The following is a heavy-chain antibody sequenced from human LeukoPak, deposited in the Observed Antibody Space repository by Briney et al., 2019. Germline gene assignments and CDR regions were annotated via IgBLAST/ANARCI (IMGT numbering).Heavy chain of an antibody. D-gene: IGHD3-10*01. CDR3: ARTFYFASGSFYGEWGFDF. CDR1: GGSISSYY. Sequence: SETLSLTCTVSGGSISSYYWSWIRQPPGKGLEWIWHIYYSGSTNYNPSLKSRVTIPVDTSKNQFSLKLSSVTAADTAVYYCARTFYFASGSFYGEWGFDFWGQGTLVTVSS. J-gene: IGHJ4*02. V-gene: IGHV4-59*01. CDR2: IYYSGST.